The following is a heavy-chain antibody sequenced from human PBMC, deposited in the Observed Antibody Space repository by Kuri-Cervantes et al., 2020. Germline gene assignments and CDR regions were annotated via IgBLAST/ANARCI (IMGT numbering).Heavy chain of an antibody. CDR2: ISTNHIT. CDR3: ANAICSGGNCFPRYGVDV. CDR1: GFTFSNYA. Sequence: ETLSLTCVGSGFTFSNYAMTWVRQAPGKGLEWVSGISTNHITYYTDSVRGRFTIPRDNSKNTLHLQMNSLRVGDTAVYYCANAICSGGNCFPRYGVDVWGQGTTVTVSS. D-gene: IGHD2-15*01. V-gene: IGHV3-23*01. J-gene: IGHJ6*02.